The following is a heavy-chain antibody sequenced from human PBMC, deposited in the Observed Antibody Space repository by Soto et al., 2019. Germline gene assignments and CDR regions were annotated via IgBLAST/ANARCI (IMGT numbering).Heavy chain of an antibody. CDR1: GFTFSNAW. CDR3: TTMYYYDSSGYYY. CDR2: IKSKTDGGTT. V-gene: IGHV3-15*07. Sequence: PGGSLRLSCAASGFTFSNAWMNWVRQAPGKGLEWVGRIKSKTDGGTTDYAAPVKGRFTISRDDSKKTLYLQMNSLKTEYTAVYYCTTMYYYDSSGYYYWGQGTLVTVSS. D-gene: IGHD3-22*01. J-gene: IGHJ4*02.